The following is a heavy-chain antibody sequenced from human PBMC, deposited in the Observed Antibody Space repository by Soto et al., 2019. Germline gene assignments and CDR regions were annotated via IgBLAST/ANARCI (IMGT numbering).Heavy chain of an antibody. Sequence: ASVKVSFKASGYTFTSYGISGVRQAPGQGLEWMGWISAYNGNTNYAQKLQGRVTMTTDTSTSTAYMELRSLRSDDTAVYYCARDRSEYCSGGSCYQNYYYYGMDVWGQGTTVTVSS. V-gene: IGHV1-18*04. CDR3: ARDRSEYCSGGSCYQNYYYYGMDV. CDR1: GYTFTSYG. CDR2: ISAYNGNT. J-gene: IGHJ6*02. D-gene: IGHD2-15*01.